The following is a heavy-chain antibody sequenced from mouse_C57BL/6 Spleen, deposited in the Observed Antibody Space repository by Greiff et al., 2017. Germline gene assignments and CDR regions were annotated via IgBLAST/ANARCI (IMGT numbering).Heavy chain of an antibody. Sequence: EVHLVESGGGLVKPGGSLKLSCAASGFTFSSYAMSWVRQTPEKRLEWVATISDGGSYTYYPDNVKGRFTISRDNAKNNLYLQMSHLKSEDTAMYYCASGDGNLDYWGQGTTLTVSS. CDR2: ISDGGSYT. D-gene: IGHD2-1*01. J-gene: IGHJ2*01. V-gene: IGHV5-4*01. CDR1: GFTFSSYA. CDR3: ASGDGNLDY.